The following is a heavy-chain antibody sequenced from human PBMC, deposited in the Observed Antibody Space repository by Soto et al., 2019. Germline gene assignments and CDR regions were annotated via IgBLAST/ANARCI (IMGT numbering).Heavy chain of an antibody. D-gene: IGHD6-6*01. V-gene: IGHV4-39*01. CDR1: GGSISSSSYY. Sequence: SETLSLTCTVSGGSISSSSYYWGWIRQPPGKGLEWIGSIYYSGSTYYNPSLKSRVTISVDTSKNQFSLKLSSVTAADTAVYYCARGGSSYYMDVWGKGTTVTVSS. CDR2: IYYSGST. CDR3: ARGGSSYYMDV. J-gene: IGHJ6*03.